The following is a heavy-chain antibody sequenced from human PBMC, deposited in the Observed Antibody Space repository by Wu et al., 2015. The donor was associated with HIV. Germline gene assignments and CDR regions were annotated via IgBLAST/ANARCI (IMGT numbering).Heavy chain of an antibody. CDR1: GYSISSGYY. J-gene: IGHJ1*01. CDR2: IYHSGST. CDR3: ARQERDSSGWDAEYFQH. V-gene: IGHV4-38-2*01. D-gene: IGHD6-19*01. Sequence: QVQLQESGPGLVKPSETLSLTCAVSGYSISSGYYWGWIRQPPGKGLEWIGSIYHSGSTYYNPSLKSRVTISVDTSKNQFSLKLSSVTAADTAVYYCARQERDSSGWDAEYFQHWGQGTLVTVSS.